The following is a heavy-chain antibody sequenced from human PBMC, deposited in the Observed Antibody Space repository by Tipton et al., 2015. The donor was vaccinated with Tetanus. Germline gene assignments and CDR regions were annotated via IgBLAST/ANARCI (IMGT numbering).Heavy chain of an antibody. D-gene: IGHD1-26*01. V-gene: IGHV4-31*01. Sequence: TLSLTCSVSGVSISGGRYYWSWIRQRPGKGLEWIGDIYSSGSTYTDPSLKVLVTISVDTSKNQFSLTVNSVTAADTAVYFCARDQAGGALGWNYFDFWGLGTLVTVSS. CDR2: IYSSGST. CDR1: GVSISGGRYY. J-gene: IGHJ4*02. CDR3: ARDQAGGALGWNYFDF.